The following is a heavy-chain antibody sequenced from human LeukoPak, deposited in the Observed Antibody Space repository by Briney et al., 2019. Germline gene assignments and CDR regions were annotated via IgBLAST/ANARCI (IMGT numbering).Heavy chain of an antibody. CDR1: GYPFTSYG. D-gene: IGHD2-2*01. V-gene: IGHV1-18*01. CDR2: ISAYNGYT. J-gene: IGHJ4*02. CDR3: ATPFCSSSNCYAGRLAY. Sequence: ASVKVSCKASGYPFTSYGISWVRQAPGQGLEWMGWISAYNGYTNCAQKVQGRVTMTTDTSTSTAYMELRSLRSDDTAVYFCATPFCSSSNCYAGRLAYWGQGTLVTVSS.